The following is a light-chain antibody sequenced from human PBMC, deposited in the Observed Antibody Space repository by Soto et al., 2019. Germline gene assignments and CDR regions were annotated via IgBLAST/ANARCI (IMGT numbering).Light chain of an antibody. CDR1: QSVSSN. CDR2: GAS. J-gene: IGKJ1*01. Sequence: EIVMTQSPATLSVSPGERATLSCRASQSVSSNLAWYQQKPGQAPRLLIYGASTRATGIPARFSGSGSGTEYTLTIGRLQSEEFAVYSWQHYNDWLPCTVRQGTKVELK. V-gene: IGKV3-15*01. CDR3: QHYNDWLPCT.